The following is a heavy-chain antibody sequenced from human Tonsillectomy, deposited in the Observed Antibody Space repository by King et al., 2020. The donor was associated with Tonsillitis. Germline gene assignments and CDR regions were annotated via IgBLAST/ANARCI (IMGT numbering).Heavy chain of an antibody. J-gene: IGHJ4*02. CDR2: ISASGGSA. Sequence: VQLVESGGGLVQPGGSLRLSCTASGITFSNYAMSWVRQAPGKGLEWVSAISASGGSAFYAHSVQGRFTIPRDISKKTLYFLMNSLRAKDTAVYYCAKDLHTVTAGFDFWGQGTLVTVSS. CDR1: GITFSNYA. CDR3: AKDLHTVTAGFDF. D-gene: IGHD2-21*02. V-gene: IGHV3-23*04.